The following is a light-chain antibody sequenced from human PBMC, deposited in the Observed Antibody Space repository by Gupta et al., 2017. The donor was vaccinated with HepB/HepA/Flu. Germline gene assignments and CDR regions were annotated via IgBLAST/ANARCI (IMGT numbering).Light chain of an antibody. CDR2: DAS. Sequence: EIVLTQSPATLSLSPGERATLSCWASQSIGTQLALYQQKPGQPPRLLIHDASNRATGISARFSGSGSGTDFTLTISSLEPEDFAVYYCQQRSDWPLTFGGGTKVQIK. CDR3: QQRSDWPLT. J-gene: IGKJ4*01. CDR1: QSIGTQ. V-gene: IGKV3-11*01.